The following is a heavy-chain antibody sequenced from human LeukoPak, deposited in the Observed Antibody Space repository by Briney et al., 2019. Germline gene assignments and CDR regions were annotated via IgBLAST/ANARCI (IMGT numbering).Heavy chain of an antibody. J-gene: IGHJ4*02. D-gene: IGHD3-9*01. V-gene: IGHV1-2*02. CDR3: ARDGRPLRYFDWLSENPSFDY. CDR2: INPNSGGT. CDR1: GGTFSSYA. Sequence: ASVKVSCKASGGTFSSYAISWVRQAPGQGLEWMGWINPNSGGTNYAQKFQGRVTMTRDTSISTAYMELSRLRSDDTAVYYCARDGRPLRYFDWLSENPSFDYWGQGTLVTVSS.